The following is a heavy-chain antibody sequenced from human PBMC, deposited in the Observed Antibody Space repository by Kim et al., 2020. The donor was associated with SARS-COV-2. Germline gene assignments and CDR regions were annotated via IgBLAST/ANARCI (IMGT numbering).Heavy chain of an antibody. CDR2: TYYRSKWYN. D-gene: IGHD2-2*01. CDR1: GDSVSSNSVA. Sequence: SQTLSLTCAISGDSVSSNSVAWNWIRQSPSRGLEWLGRTYYRSKWYNEYAVSVKSRITINPDTSKNHFSLQLNSVTPEDTAVYYCARVHSSTWKIDYWGQGTLAPVS. CDR3: ARVHSSTWKIDY. V-gene: IGHV6-1*01. J-gene: IGHJ4*02.